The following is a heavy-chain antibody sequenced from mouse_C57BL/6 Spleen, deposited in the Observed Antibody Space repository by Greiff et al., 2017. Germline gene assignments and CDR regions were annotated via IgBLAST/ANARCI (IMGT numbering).Heavy chain of an antibody. D-gene: IGHD2-3*01. CDR2: INPSSGYT. Sequence: QVQLKESGAELAKPGASVKLSCKASGYTFTSYWMHWVKQRPGQGLEWIGYINPSSGYTKYNQKFKDKATLTADKSSSTAYMQLSSLTYEDSAVYYCARVDYDDTYAMDYWGQGTSVTVSS. J-gene: IGHJ4*01. V-gene: IGHV1-7*01. CDR1: GYTFTSYW. CDR3: ARVDYDDTYAMDY.